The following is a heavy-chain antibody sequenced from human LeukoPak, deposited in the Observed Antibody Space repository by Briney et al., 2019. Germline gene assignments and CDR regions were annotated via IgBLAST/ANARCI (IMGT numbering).Heavy chain of an antibody. Sequence: GGSLRLSCAASGFTLSSYSMNWLRQAPGKGRECVSSISSSSSYIYYADSVKGRFTISRDNAKNSLYLQMNSLRAEDTAVYYCARQYSSLWDFDYWGRGTLVSVSS. D-gene: IGHD6-6*01. J-gene: IGHJ4*02. CDR3: ARQYSSLWDFDY. CDR1: GFTLSSYS. V-gene: IGHV3-21*01. CDR2: ISSSSSYI.